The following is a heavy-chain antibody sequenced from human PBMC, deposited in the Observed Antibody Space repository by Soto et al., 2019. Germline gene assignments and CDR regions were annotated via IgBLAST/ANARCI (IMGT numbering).Heavy chain of an antibody. Sequence: QVQLVESGGGVVQPGRSLRLSCAASGFTFSSYAMHWVRQAPGKGLEWVAVISCDGSTIYYADSVKGRFSISRDNSKNTLHLEMHNLRPEDTAVYYCVKVGGSSSWYRFYFDYWGQGTLVTVSS. J-gene: IGHJ4*02. V-gene: IGHV3-30*18. CDR2: ISCDGSTI. D-gene: IGHD6-13*01. CDR1: GFTFSSYA. CDR3: VKVGGSSSWYRFYFDY.